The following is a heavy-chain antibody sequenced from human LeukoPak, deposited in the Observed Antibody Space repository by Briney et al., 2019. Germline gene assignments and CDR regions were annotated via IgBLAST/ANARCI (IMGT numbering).Heavy chain of an antibody. V-gene: IGHV3-30-3*01. CDR2: ISYDGSNK. Sequence: GSLRLSCAASGFTFSSHWMHWVRQAPGKGLEWVAVISYDGSNKYYADSVKGRFTISRDNSKDTLYLQMNSLRAEDTAVYYCARGVYVAVAGSPFWFDPWGQGTLVTVSS. CDR3: ARGVYVAVAGSPFWFDP. D-gene: IGHD6-19*01. CDR1: GFTFSSHW. J-gene: IGHJ5*02.